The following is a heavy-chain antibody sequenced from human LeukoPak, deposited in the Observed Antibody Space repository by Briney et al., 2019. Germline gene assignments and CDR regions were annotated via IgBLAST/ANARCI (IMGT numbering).Heavy chain of an antibody. J-gene: IGHJ4*02. CDR2: IRGNGET. V-gene: IGHV3-23*01. D-gene: IGHD4-23*01. Sequence: GGSLRLSCAASGLSFSSFAMSWVRQGPARGLEWVSSIRGNGETFYADSVKGRFTLSSDSSRNTVYFQLNNLRVEDTAVYYCAKAFGNGVSGGNRFFDYWGQGTLVTVSS. CDR3: AKAFGNGVSGGNRFFDY. CDR1: GLSFSSFA.